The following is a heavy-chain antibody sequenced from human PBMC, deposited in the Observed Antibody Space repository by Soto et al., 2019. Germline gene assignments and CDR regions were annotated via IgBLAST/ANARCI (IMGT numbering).Heavy chain of an antibody. V-gene: IGHV4-59*01. CDR3: ARYSGRYSYNWFDP. J-gene: IGHJ5*02. CDR2: IYYSGTT. Sequence: SETLSLTCTVSGGSISSYYWSWIRQPPGKGLEWIGYIYYSGTTNYNPSLKSRVTISVDTSKNQFSLKLSSVTAADTAVYYCARYSGRYSYNWFDPWGQGTLVTVS. CDR1: GGSISSYY. D-gene: IGHD1-26*01.